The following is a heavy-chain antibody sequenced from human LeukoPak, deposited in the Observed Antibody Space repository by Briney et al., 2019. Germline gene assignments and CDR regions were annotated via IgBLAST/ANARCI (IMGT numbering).Heavy chain of an antibody. CDR2: IYYSGST. CDR3: ARDSGSYAIDY. Sequence: SETLSLTCTVSGGSISSYYWSWIRQPPGKGLEWIGYIYYSGSTNYNPSLKSRVTISVDKSKNQFSLKLSSVTAADTAVYYCARDSGSYAIDYWGQGTLVTVSS. CDR1: GGSISSYY. D-gene: IGHD1-26*01. J-gene: IGHJ4*02. V-gene: IGHV4-59*12.